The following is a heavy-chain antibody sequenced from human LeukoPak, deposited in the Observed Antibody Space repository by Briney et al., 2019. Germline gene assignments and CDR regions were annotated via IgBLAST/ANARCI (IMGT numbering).Heavy chain of an antibody. V-gene: IGHV4-59*05. Sequence: SETLSLTCTVSGGSISSYYWSWIRQPPGKGLEWIGSIYYSGSTYYNPSLKSRVTISVDTSKNQFSLKLSSVTAADTAVYYCARLAGDYGDYFDYWGQGTLVTVSS. CDR2: IYYSGST. CDR1: GGSISSYY. D-gene: IGHD4-17*01. CDR3: ARLAGDYGDYFDY. J-gene: IGHJ4*02.